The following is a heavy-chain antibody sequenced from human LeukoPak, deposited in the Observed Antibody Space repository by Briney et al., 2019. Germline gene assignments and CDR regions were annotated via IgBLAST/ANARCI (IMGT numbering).Heavy chain of an antibody. Sequence: ASVKVSCEASGGTFSSYAISWVRQAPGQGLEWMGGIIPIFGTANYAQKFQGRVTITTDESTSTAYMELSSLRSEDTAVHYCARGVVPAAIWRDPPTLDVWGKGTTVTVSS. CDR2: IIPIFGTA. CDR3: ARGVVPAAIWRDPPTLDV. D-gene: IGHD2-2*02. J-gene: IGHJ6*04. V-gene: IGHV1-69*05. CDR1: GGTFSSYA.